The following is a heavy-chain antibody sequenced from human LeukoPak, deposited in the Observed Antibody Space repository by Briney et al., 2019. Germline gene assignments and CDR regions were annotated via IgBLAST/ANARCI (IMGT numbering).Heavy chain of an antibody. J-gene: IGHJ4*02. CDR1: GGSISSGAYY. CDR3: ARHFLQLRSGPHKRGKGHHFDY. V-gene: IGHV4-31*03. D-gene: IGHD5-18*01. CDR2: IYYSGST. Sequence: SETLSLTCTVSGGSISSGAYYWSWIRQHPGKGLEWIGYIYYSGSTYYNPSLKSRVTISVDTSKNQFSLKLSSVTAADTAVYYCARHFLQLRSGPHKRGKGHHFDYWGQGTLVTVSS.